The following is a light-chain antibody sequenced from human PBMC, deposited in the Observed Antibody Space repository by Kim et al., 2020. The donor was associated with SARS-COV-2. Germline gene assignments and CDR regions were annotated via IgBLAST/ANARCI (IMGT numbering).Light chain of an antibody. CDR3: NSRDSSGNHLV. J-gene: IGLJ3*02. Sequence: ALVQTVSITCQGDSLRSYYASWYQQKPGQAPVLVIYGKNNRPSGIPDRFSGSSSGNTASLTITGAQAEDEADYYCNSRDSSGNHLVFGGGTKLTVL. CDR1: SLRSYY. CDR2: GKN. V-gene: IGLV3-19*01.